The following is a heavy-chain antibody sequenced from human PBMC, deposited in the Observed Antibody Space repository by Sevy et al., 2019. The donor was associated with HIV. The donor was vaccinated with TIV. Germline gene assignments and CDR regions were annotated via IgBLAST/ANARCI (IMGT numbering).Heavy chain of an antibody. V-gene: IGHV3-9*01. J-gene: IGHJ6*02. D-gene: IGHD3-10*02. CDR3: AREGLAPYVYGADV. Sequence: SLRLSCTASGFTFDHHAMYWVRQAPGKGLEWVSGINWNSVSIGCADSVKGRFTISRDNAKNSLYLHLNSLRADDTALYYCAREGLAPYVYGADVWGQGTAVTVSS. CDR1: GFTFDHHA. CDR2: INWNSVSI.